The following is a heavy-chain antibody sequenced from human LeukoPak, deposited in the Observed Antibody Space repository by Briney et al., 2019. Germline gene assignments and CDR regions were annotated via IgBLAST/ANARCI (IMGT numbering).Heavy chain of an antibody. CDR1: GFTFTTYS. V-gene: IGHV3-48*01. CDR2: ISSSGTNI. J-gene: IGHJ4*02. Sequence: GGPLTLFCGASGFTFTTYSMNWLRQAPGEGLVGVSYISSSGTNIYYADSVKGRFTISRDNAKNSLYLQMNSLRAEDTAVYYCAMRIAVAGSLDYWGQGTLVTVSS. CDR3: AMRIAVAGSLDY. D-gene: IGHD6-19*01.